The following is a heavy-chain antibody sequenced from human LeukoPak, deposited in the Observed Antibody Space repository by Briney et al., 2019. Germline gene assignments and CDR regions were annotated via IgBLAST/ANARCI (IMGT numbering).Heavy chain of an antibody. V-gene: IGHV3-30*18. CDR3: AKDKVLEAILDY. J-gene: IGHJ4*02. Sequence: GGSLRLSCAASGFTLSSYGMHWVRQAPGKGLEWVAVISYDGSNKYYADSVKGRFTISRDNSKNTLYLQMNSLRAEDTAVYYCAKDKVLEAILDYWGQGTLVTVSS. D-gene: IGHD1-1*01. CDR2: ISYDGSNK. CDR1: GFTLSSYG.